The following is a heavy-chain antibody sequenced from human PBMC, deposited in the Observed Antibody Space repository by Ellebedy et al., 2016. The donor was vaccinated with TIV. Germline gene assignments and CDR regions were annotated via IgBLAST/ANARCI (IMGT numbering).Heavy chain of an antibody. CDR1: GGTFSSYA. V-gene: IGHV1-69*13. Sequence: SVKVSXXASGGTFSSYAISWVRQAPGQGLEWMGGIIPIFGTANYAQKFQGRVTITADESTSTAYMELSSLRSEDTAVYYCASAIGCSSTSCYTSYYYMDVWGKGTTVTVSS. J-gene: IGHJ6*03. CDR3: ASAIGCSSTSCYTSYYYMDV. CDR2: IIPIFGTA. D-gene: IGHD2-2*02.